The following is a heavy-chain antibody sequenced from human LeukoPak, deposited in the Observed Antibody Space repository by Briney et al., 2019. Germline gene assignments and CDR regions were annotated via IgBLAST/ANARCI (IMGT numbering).Heavy chain of an antibody. D-gene: IGHD6-13*01. Sequence: PSETLSLTCGVYGGSFSDHYWNWIRQPPGKGLEWIGEINHSGSTNYNPSLKSRVTLSVDTSEKQFSLKLSSVTAADTAVYYCARTYSSSSYQGGGVNDYWGQGTLVTVST. V-gene: IGHV4-34*01. CDR1: GGSFSDHY. CDR2: INHSGST. CDR3: ARTYSSSSYQGGGVNDY. J-gene: IGHJ4*02.